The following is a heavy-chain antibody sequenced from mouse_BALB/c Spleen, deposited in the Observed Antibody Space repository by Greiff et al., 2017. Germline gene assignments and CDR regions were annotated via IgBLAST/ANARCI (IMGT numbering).Heavy chain of an antibody. CDR2: IYPSDSYT. J-gene: IGHJ2*01. CDR3: TRRGLYDYDGFDY. CDR1: GYTFTSYW. Sequence: QVQLQQPGAELVRPGASVKLSCKASGYTFTSYWINWVKQRPGQGLEWIGNIYPSDSYTNYNQKFKDKATLTVDKSSSTAYMQLSSPTSEDSAVYSCTRRGLYDYDGFDYWGQGTTLTVSS. D-gene: IGHD2-4*01. V-gene: IGHV1-69*02.